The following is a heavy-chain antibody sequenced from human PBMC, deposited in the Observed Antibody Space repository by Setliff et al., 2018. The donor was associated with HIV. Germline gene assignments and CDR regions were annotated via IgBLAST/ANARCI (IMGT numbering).Heavy chain of an antibody. V-gene: IGHV3-48*01. Sequence: QPGGSLRLSCETSGFTFGDFCMNWVRQAPGKGLEWISYISSKRTSIYYADSVKGRFTISRDNDRNSLYLQMNSLRAEDTAVYYCAKDPRAAVATICDYWGQGTLVTVSS. CDR2: ISSKRTSI. CDR1: GFTFGDFC. D-gene: IGHD5-12*01. CDR3: AKDPRAAVATICDY. J-gene: IGHJ4*02.